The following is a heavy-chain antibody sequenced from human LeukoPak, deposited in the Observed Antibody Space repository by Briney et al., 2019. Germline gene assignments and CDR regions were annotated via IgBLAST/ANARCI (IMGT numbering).Heavy chain of an antibody. V-gene: IGHV7-4-1*02. Sequence: ASVSVSCKASGYTFTNYAMNWVRQAPGEGLEWMGWINTNTGNPTYAQGFTGRFVFSLDTSVSTAYLQISSLKAEDSAVYYCARDPSLDSGSYWGQGTLVTVSS. J-gene: IGHJ4*02. CDR1: GYTFTNYA. D-gene: IGHD1-26*01. CDR3: ARDPSLDSGSY. CDR2: INTNTGNP.